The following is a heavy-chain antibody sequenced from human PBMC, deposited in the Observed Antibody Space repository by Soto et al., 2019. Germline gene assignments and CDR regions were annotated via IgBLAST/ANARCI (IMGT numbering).Heavy chain of an antibody. CDR2: ISSSSSTI. CDR3: ARLPPDYGDYEGVDYYYYMDV. CDR1: GFTFSSYS. D-gene: IGHD4-17*01. Sequence: GGSLRLSCAVSGFTFSSYSMNWVRQAPGKGLEWVSYISSSSSTIYYADSVKGRFTISRDNAKNSLYLQMNSLRAEDTAVYYCARLPPDYGDYEGVDYYYYMDVWGKGTTVTVSS. V-gene: IGHV3-48*01. J-gene: IGHJ6*03.